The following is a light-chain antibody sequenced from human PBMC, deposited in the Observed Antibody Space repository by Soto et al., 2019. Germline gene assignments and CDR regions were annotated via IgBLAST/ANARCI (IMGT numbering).Light chain of an antibody. CDR1: QSVSSY. CDR2: DAS. J-gene: IGKJ4*01. CDR3: QQRSNWPPG. V-gene: IGKV3-11*01. Sequence: EIVLTQSPATLSLSPEERATLSCRASQSVSSYLAWYQQKPGQAPRLLIYDASNRATGIPARFSGSGSGTAFTLTISSLEPEDFAVYYCQQRSNWPPGFGGGTKVEIK.